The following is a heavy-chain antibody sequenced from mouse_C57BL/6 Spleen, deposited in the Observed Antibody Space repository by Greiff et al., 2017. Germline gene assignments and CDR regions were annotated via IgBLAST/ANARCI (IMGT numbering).Heavy chain of an antibody. Sequence: EVMLVESGGGLVKPGGSLKLSCAASGFTFSDYGMHWVRQAPEKGLAWVAYISSGSSTIYYADTVKGRFTISRDNAKNTLFLQMPSLRSEDTAMYYCASALSHYAMDYWGQGTSVTVSS. CDR1: GFTFSDYG. CDR2: ISSGSSTI. D-gene: IGHD1-1*02. CDR3: ASALSHYAMDY. J-gene: IGHJ4*01. V-gene: IGHV5-17*01.